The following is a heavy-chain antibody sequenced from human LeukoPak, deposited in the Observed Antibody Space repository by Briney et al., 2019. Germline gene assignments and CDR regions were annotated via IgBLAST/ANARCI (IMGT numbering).Heavy chain of an antibody. V-gene: IGHV3-21*01. CDR1: GFTFSSYS. CDR3: AKYRSSTSCYGAFDI. Sequence: GGSLRLSCAASGFTFSSYSMNWVRQAPGKGLEWVSSISSSSSYIYYADSVKGRFTISRDNAKNSLYLQMNSLRAEDTAVYYCAKYRSSTSCYGAFDIWGQGTMVTVSS. D-gene: IGHD2-2*01. CDR2: ISSSSSYI. J-gene: IGHJ3*02.